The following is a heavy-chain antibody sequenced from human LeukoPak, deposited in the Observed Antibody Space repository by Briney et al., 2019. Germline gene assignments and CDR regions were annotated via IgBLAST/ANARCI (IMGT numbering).Heavy chain of an antibody. CDR1: GYSISSGYY. CDR2: IYHSGST. D-gene: IGHD3-10*01. J-gene: IGHJ5*02. CDR3: ARVGGGELLWFGEFRQFDP. Sequence: SETLSLTCTVSGYSISSGYYWGWIRQPPGKGLEWIGSIYHSGSTYYNPSLKSRVTISVDTSKNQFSLKLSSVTAADTAVYYCARVGGGELLWFGEFRQFDPWGQGTLVTVSS. V-gene: IGHV4-38-2*02.